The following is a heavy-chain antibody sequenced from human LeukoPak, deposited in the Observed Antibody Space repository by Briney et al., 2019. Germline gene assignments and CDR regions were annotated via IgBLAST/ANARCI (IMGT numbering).Heavy chain of an antibody. CDR1: GGSISSYY. D-gene: IGHD2-15*01. V-gene: IGHV4-59*12. CDR2: IYYSGST. Sequence: SETLSLTCTVSGGSISSYYWSWIRQPPGKGLEWIGYIYYSGSTNYNPSLKSRVTISVDTSKNQFSLKLSSVTAADTAVYYCARVLYCSGGSCYATYYFDYWGQGTLVTVSS. J-gene: IGHJ4*02. CDR3: ARVLYCSGGSCYATYYFDY.